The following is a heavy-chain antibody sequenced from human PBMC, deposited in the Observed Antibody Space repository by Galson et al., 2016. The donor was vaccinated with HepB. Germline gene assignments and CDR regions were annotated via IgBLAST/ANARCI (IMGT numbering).Heavy chain of an antibody. J-gene: IGHJ4*02. D-gene: IGHD5-12*01. V-gene: IGHV3-11*01. Sequence: SLRLSCAASGFSFSDYYMTWIRQAPGKGLEWVSYISGDGYTIYYADSVKGRFTISRDNAENSLYLQMNSLRAEDTGVYYCAREHKLVAMTFDYWGQGTRVTVSS. CDR3: AREHKLVAMTFDY. CDR1: GFSFSDYY. CDR2: ISGDGYTI.